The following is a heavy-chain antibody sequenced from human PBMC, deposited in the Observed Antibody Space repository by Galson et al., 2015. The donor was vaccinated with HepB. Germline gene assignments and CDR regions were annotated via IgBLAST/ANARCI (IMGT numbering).Heavy chain of an antibody. CDR2: ISSGATYM. CDR3: ARRAGYMGY. D-gene: IGHD5-18*01. Sequence: SLRLSCATSGFTFSSYSMNWVRQAPGKGLEWVSSISSGATYMYYADSVKGRFTISRDNAKNSLYLQMNSLRVEDTAVYYCARRAGYMGYWGQGTLVTVSS. J-gene: IGHJ4*02. V-gene: IGHV3-21*01. CDR1: GFTFSSYS.